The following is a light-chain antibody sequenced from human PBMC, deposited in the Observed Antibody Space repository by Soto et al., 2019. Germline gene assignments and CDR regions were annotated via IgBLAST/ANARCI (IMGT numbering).Light chain of an antibody. V-gene: IGKV1-5*01. CDR2: DVS. CDR3: QQYSSDSWT. CDR1: QDINSW. J-gene: IGKJ1*01. Sequence: DIQMTQSPSSVSASVGDTVTITCRASQDINSWLAWYQQKPGKAPKLLIYDVSSLESGVPSRFSGSGSGTEFTLTISSLQPDDSATYYCQQYSSDSWTFGQGTKVDIK.